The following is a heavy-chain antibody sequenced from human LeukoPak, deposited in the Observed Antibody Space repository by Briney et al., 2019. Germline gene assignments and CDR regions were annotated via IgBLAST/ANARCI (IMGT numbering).Heavy chain of an antibody. CDR1: GGSFSGYY. CDR3: ATQNYYGSGSSVDY. D-gene: IGHD3-10*01. Sequence: ASETLSLTCAVYGGSFSGYYWSWIRQPPGKGLEWIGEINHSGSTNYNPSLKSRVTISVDTTENQFSLKLSSVTAADTAVYYCATQNYYGSGSSVDYWGQGTLVTVSS. V-gene: IGHV4-34*01. CDR2: INHSGST. J-gene: IGHJ4*02.